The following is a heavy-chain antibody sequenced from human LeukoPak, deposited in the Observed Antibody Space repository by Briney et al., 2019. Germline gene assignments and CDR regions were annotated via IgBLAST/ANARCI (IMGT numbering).Heavy chain of an antibody. CDR3: AKDGVEMATIEEVFFDY. V-gene: IGHV3-53*05. Sequence: GGSLRLSCAASGFTVSSNYMSWVRQAPGKGLEWVSVIYSGGSTYYADSVKGRFTISRDNAKSSLYLQMNSLRAEDTALYYCAKDGVEMATIEEVFFDYWGQGTLVTVSS. D-gene: IGHD5-24*01. J-gene: IGHJ4*02. CDR1: GFTVSSNY. CDR2: IYSGGST.